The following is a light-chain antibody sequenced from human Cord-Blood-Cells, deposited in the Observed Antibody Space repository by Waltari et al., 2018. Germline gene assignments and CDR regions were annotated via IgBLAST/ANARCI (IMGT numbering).Light chain of an antibody. CDR1: SSTFGNNA. CDR3: AAWDDSLNGWV. V-gene: IGLV1-36*01. CDR2: YGV. Sequence: QPVLPQPPSVFEAPRQRVPISRPGSSSTFGNNAGNWYHPLPGKAPKLLFYYGVVLPSGVSDRCSGSKSGTSASLASSGLQSEDEADYYCAAWDDSLNGWVFGGGTKLTVL. J-gene: IGLJ3*02.